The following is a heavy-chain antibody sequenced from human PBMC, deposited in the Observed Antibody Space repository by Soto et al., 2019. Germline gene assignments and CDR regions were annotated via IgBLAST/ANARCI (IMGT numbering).Heavy chain of an antibody. CDR2: IYSGGST. Sequence: RGSLRLSCAASGFTVSSNYMSWVRQAPGKGLEWVSVIYSGGSTYYADSVKGRFTISRDNSKNTLYLQMNSLRAEDTAVYYCASGTTGDGDAFDIWGQGTMVTVSS. J-gene: IGHJ3*02. V-gene: IGHV3-53*01. CDR1: GFTVSSNY. CDR3: ASGTTGDGDAFDI. D-gene: IGHD7-27*01.